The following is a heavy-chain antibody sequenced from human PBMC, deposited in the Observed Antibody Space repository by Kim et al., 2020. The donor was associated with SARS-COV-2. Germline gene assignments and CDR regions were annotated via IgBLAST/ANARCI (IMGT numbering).Heavy chain of an antibody. CDR3: VRGYAGGPFDL. Sequence: GGSLRLSCAASGFAFDVYGMSWVRQTPGKGLEWVSGINRNSGSRGYADFVRGRFTISRDNAKRSLYMQINGLRGEDTALYYCVRGYAGGPFDLWGQGSLVTVSS. V-gene: IGHV3-20*04. CDR2: INRNSGSR. J-gene: IGHJ4*02. D-gene: IGHD3-16*01. CDR1: GFAFDVYG.